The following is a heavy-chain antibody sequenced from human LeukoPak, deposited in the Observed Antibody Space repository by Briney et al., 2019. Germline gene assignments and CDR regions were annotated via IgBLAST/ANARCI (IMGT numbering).Heavy chain of an antibody. CDR1: GFTVSSKY. J-gene: IGHJ4*02. V-gene: IGHV3-66*03. D-gene: IGHD3-10*01. CDR3: ARTTTPHYYGSGSYALGY. CDR2: IYSSGDS. Sequence: GGSLRLSCAASGFTVSSKYMSWVRQTPGKGLQWVALIYSSGDSYTADSVKGRFTISRDNSKNTLYLQMSSLSAEDTAVYYCARTTTPHYYGSGSYALGYWGQGTLVTVPS.